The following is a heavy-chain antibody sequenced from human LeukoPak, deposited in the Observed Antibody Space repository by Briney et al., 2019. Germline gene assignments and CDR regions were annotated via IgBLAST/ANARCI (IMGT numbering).Heavy chain of an antibody. D-gene: IGHD2-2*01. CDR3: ARAGDIVVVPAAIEAFDI. V-gene: IGHV1-46*01. CDR2: SNPSGGST. Sequence: ASVKVSCKASGYTFTSYYMHWVRQAPGQGLEWRGISNPSGGSTSYAQKFQGRVTMTRDTSTSTVYMELSSLRSEDTAVYYCARAGDIVVVPAAIEAFDIWGQGTMVTVSS. CDR1: GYTFTSYY. J-gene: IGHJ3*02.